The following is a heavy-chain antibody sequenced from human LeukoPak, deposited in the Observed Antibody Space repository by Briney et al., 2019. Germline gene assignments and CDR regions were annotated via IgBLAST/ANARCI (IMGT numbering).Heavy chain of an antibody. CDR2: ISYDGNTI. J-gene: IGHJ4*02. Sequence: GGSLRLSCAASGFAFNTYAMHWFRQAPGKGLEWVAVISYDGNTIHYADSVKGRFSISRDNAKNTLYLQMNSLRVEDTAVYYCARGRPHGNDYWGQGTLVTVSS. CDR1: GFAFNTYA. CDR3: ARGRPHGNDY. D-gene: IGHD4-23*01. V-gene: IGHV3-30-3*01.